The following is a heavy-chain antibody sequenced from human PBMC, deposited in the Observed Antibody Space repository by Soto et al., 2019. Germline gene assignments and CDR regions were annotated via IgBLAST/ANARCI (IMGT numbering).Heavy chain of an antibody. J-gene: IGHJ3*02. CDR1: GYTFTSYD. CDR3: ARWTTVTTKAAFDI. Sequence: ASVKVSCKASGYTFTSYDINWVRQATGQGLEWIGWMNPNSGNTGYAQKFQGRVTMTRNTSISTAYMELSSLRSEDTAVYYCARWTTVTTKAAFDIWGQGTMVTVSS. D-gene: IGHD4-17*01. CDR2: MNPNSGNT. V-gene: IGHV1-8*01.